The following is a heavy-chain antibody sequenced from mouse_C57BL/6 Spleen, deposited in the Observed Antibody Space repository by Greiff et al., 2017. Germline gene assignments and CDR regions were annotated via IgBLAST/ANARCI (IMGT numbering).Heavy chain of an antibody. CDR1: GYTFTSYT. CDR3: AVNWNAEDYFDY. J-gene: IGHJ2*01. Sequence: QVQLQQSGAELARPGASVKMSCKASGYTFTSYTMHWVKQRPGQGLEWIGYINPSSGYTKYNQKFKDKATLTADKSSSTAYMQLSSLTSEDSAVYYCAVNWNAEDYFDYWGQGTTLTVSS. CDR2: INPSSGYT. D-gene: IGHD4-1*01. V-gene: IGHV1-4*01.